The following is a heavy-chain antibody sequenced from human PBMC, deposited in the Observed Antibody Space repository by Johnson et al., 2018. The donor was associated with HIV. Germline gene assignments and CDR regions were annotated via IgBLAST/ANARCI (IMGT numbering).Heavy chain of an antibody. Sequence: VQLVESGGGVVQPGRSLRLSCAASGFTFSNYGMHWVRQAPGRGLEWVGRTRNKANSYTTEYAASVKGRFIISRDDSKNTLYLQMNSLKTEDTAVYYCTREGRTVAAFTVGAFDIWGQGTMVTVSS. CDR2: TRNKANSYTT. D-gene: IGHD6-19*01. J-gene: IGHJ3*02. CDR1: GFTFSNYG. V-gene: IGHV3-72*01. CDR3: TREGRTVAAFTVGAFDI.